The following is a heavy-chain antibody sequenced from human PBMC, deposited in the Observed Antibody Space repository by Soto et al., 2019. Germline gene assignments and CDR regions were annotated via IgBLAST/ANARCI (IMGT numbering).Heavy chain of an antibody. J-gene: IGHJ4*02. CDR2: IWYHGRDI. D-gene: IGHD3-22*01. CDR3: AKDQSNSNPLYYFDF. V-gene: IGHV3-33*06. CDR1: GFVFSDYV. Sequence: GGSLRLSCAASGFVFSDYVIHWVRQAPGRGLDWVAGIWYHGRDIFYTDSVKGRFTVSRDNSKNTLYLQMNSLRAGDTAIYYRAKDQSNSNPLYYFDFWGPGTLVTVSS.